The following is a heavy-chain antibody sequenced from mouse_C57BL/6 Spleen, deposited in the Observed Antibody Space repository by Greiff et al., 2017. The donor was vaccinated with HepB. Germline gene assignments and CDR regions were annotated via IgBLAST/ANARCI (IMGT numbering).Heavy chain of an antibody. CDR3: ARHFPGFAY. Sequence: EVQLVESGGGLVKPGGSLKLSCAASGFTFSDYGMHWVRQAPEKGLEWVAYISSGSSTIYYADTVKGRFTISRDNAKNTLCLQMTSLRSEDTAMYYCARHFPGFAYWGQGTLVTVSA. CDR1: GFTFSDYG. J-gene: IGHJ3*01. CDR2: ISSGSSTI. V-gene: IGHV5-17*01.